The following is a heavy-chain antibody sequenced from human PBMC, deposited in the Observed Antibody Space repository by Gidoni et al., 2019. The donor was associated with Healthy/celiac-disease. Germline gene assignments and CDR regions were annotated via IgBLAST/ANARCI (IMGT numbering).Heavy chain of an antibody. V-gene: IGHV3-30-3*01. CDR1: GFTFRSYA. Sequence: QVQLVGSGGGVVQPGRSLRLSCAAYGFTFRSYAMHWVRQAPGKGLEWVAVISYDGSNKYYADSVKGRFTISRDNSKNTLYLQMNSLRAEDTAVYYCARGENRYFDWLLEAPSFFWGQGTLVTVSS. D-gene: IGHD3-9*01. CDR3: ARGENRYFDWLLEAPSFF. J-gene: IGHJ4*02. CDR2: ISYDGSNK.